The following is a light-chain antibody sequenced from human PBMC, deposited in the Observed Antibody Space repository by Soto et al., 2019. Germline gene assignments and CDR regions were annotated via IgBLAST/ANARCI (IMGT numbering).Light chain of an antibody. V-gene: IGKV3-15*01. CDR1: QSVGSN. CDR2: GAS. CDR3: QQYNNWPPDRT. J-gene: IGKJ1*01. Sequence: EIVMTQSPATLSVSPGERATLSCRASQSVGSNLAWYQQKPGQAPRLLIYGASTRATGIPARFSGSGSGTKFTLTISSRQSEDFAIYFCQQYNNWPPDRTFGQGTKVEIK.